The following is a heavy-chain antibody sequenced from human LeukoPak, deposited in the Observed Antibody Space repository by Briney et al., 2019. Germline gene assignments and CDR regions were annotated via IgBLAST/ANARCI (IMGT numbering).Heavy chain of an antibody. Sequence: KPSETLSLTCTASGGSISNYYWSWIRQPAGKGLEWIGSIDYSGSTYYNPSLRSRVTTSIDTSKNRFSLKLSSVTAADTAVYYCARDPLTVVILSPYYFDYWGQGTLVTVSS. CDR3: ARDPLTVVILSPYYFDY. D-gene: IGHD3-22*01. CDR1: GGSISNYY. J-gene: IGHJ4*02. V-gene: IGHV4-4*07. CDR2: IDYSGST.